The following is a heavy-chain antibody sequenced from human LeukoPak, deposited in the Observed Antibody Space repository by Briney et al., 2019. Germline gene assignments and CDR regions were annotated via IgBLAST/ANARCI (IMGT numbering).Heavy chain of an antibody. CDR1: GFTFSSYW. V-gene: IGHV3-7*01. Sequence: GGSLRLSCAASGFTFSSYWMSWVRQAPGKGLEWVANIKQDGSEKYYVDSVKGRFTISRDNAKNSLYLQMNSLRAEDTAVYYCARLSRLYPLSFENKSLGYYYYGMDVWGQGTTVTVSS. D-gene: IGHD1/OR15-1a*01. CDR3: ARLSRLYPLSFENKSLGYYYYGMDV. J-gene: IGHJ6*02. CDR2: IKQDGSEK.